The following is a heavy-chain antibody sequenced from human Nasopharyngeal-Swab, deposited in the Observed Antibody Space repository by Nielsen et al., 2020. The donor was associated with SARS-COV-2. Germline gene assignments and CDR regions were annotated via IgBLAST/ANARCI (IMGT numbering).Heavy chain of an antibody. J-gene: IGHJ4*02. V-gene: IGHV3-30*03. Sequence: GESLKISCAASGFTLSSYGMHWVRQAPGKGLEWVAVVPSDGSKGQYADSVEGRFTFYRDNSRNMVHLQMNSLRDEDTAVYYCVREGGTSGRAGYFDYWGRGTLVTVSS. CDR2: VPSDGSKG. CDR3: VREGGTSGRAGYFDY. D-gene: IGHD2-2*01. CDR1: GFTLSSYG.